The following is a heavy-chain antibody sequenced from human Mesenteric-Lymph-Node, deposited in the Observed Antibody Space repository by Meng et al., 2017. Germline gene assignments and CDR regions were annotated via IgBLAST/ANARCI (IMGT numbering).Heavy chain of an antibody. D-gene: IGHD6-13*01. Sequence: GESLKISCAASGFTFSSYAMHWVRQAPGKGLEWVAVISYDGSNKYYADSVKGRFTISRDNSKNTLYLQMNSLRAEDTAVYYCARDPYSSQNYGMDVWGQGTTVTVSS. J-gene: IGHJ6*02. CDR1: GFTFSSYA. V-gene: IGHV3-30*01. CDR2: ISYDGSNK. CDR3: ARDPYSSQNYGMDV.